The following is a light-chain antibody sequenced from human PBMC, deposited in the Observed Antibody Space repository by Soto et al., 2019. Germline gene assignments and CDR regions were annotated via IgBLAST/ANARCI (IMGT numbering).Light chain of an antibody. CDR3: ASYGGRNNLV. J-gene: IGLJ3*02. Sequence: QSALTQPPSASGSPGQSVTISCTGTSSDVGGYDYVSWYQQHPGKAPKVMIYDVSKRPSGVPDRFSGSKSGNTASLTVSGLQAEDDADDYCASYGGRNNLVFGGGTK. CDR2: DVS. V-gene: IGLV2-8*01. CDR1: SSDVGGYDY.